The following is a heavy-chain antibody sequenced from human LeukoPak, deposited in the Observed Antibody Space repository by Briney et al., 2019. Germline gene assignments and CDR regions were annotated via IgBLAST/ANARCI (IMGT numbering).Heavy chain of an antibody. CDR3: ARRPYSSGYSYYFDY. V-gene: IGHV4-39*07. CDR2: IYYSGST. J-gene: IGHJ4*02. Sequence: SETLSLTCTVSGGSISSSSYYWGWIRQPPGKGLEWIGSIYYSGSTYYNPSLKSRVTISVDTSKNQFSLKLSSVTAADTAVYYCARRPYSSGYSYYFDYWGQGTLVTVSS. CDR1: GGSISSSSYY. D-gene: IGHD3-22*01.